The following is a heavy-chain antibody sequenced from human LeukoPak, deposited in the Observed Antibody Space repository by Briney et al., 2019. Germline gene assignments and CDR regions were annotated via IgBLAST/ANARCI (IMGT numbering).Heavy chain of an antibody. V-gene: IGHV4-39*01. CDR2: IYYSGRT. J-gene: IGHJ1*01. CDR3: ARRRYYDGSGYLE. Sequence: SETLSLTCSVSGDSVSRSDSSWDWIRQPPGKGLEWIGTIYYSGRTYYSPSLKSRVTMSVDPSNNQFSLNLRSVTAADTALYYCARRRYYDGSGYLEWGQGTLLSVSS. D-gene: IGHD3-22*01. CDR1: GDSVSRSDSS.